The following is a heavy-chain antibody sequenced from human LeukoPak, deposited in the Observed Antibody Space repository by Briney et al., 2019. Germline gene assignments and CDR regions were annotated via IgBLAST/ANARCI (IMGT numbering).Heavy chain of an antibody. D-gene: IGHD6-19*01. V-gene: IGHV1-18*01. CDR2: ISGYNGDT. CDR3: ARDPTNTSGRYAYFDY. CDR1: GFPFTHHG. J-gene: IGHJ4*02. Sequence: ASVKVSCKASGFPFTHHGITWVRQAPGQGLEWMGWISGYNGDTNYAQKFQGRVTLTTDTSTSTAYMELRSLRSDDTAVYCCARDPTNTSGRYAYFDYWGQGTLVTVSS.